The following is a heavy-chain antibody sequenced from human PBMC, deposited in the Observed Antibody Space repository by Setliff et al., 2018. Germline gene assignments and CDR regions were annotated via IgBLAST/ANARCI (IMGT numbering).Heavy chain of an antibody. J-gene: IGHJ4*02. CDR1: GFTFSTYW. V-gene: IGHV3-7*01. D-gene: IGHD3-16*01. Sequence: LRLSCVASGFTFSTYWMSWVRQAPGKGLEWVANIKQDGSEKYYVDSVKGRFTISRDNAKNSLYLQMNSLRAEDTAVYYCARDGGEYWGQGTLVTISS. CDR2: IKQDGSEK. CDR3: ARDGGEY.